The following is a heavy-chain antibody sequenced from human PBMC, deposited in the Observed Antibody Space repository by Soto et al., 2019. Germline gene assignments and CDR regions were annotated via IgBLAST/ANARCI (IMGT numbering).Heavy chain of an antibody. CDR3: ARAYSSSSPYYYYGMDV. V-gene: IGHV1-69*13. CDR2: IIPMSGTP. Sequence: GASVKVSCKASGDTFSTDAINWVRQAPGQGLEWMGAIIPMSGTPNYSQKFQGRVTITADEYTSTAYMELSRLRSDDTAVYYCARAYSSSSPYYYYGMDVWGQGTTVTVSS. D-gene: IGHD6-6*01. CDR1: GDTFSTDA. J-gene: IGHJ6*02.